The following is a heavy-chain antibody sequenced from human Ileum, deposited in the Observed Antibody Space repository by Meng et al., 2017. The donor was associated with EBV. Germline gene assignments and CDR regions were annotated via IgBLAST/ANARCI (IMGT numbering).Heavy chain of an antibody. V-gene: IGHV2-5*02. Sequence: QITLKESGXTLVKXXXTLTLSCXFSGFSLSISGVGVGWIRQPPGKALEWLALIYWDDDKRYSPSLKSRLTITKDTSKNQVVLTMTNMDPVDTATYYCTHRPMTSAYYYFDYWGQGTLGTVAS. CDR3: THRPMTSAYYYFDY. CDR1: GFSLSISGVG. J-gene: IGHJ4*02. D-gene: IGHD3-22*01. CDR2: IYWDDDK.